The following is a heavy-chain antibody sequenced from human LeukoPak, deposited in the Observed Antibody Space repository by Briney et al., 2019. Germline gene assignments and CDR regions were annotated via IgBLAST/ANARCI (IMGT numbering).Heavy chain of an antibody. J-gene: IGHJ5*02. V-gene: IGHV3-9*01. CDR3: AKTAKSNWNDGNWFDP. CDR1: GFTFDDYA. CDR2: ISWNSGSI. D-gene: IGHD1-1*01. Sequence: PGRSLRLSCAASGFTFDDYAMHWVRQAPGKGLEWVSGISWNSGSIGYADSVKGRFTISRDNAKNSLYLQMNSLRAEDTALYYCAKTAKSNWNDGNWFDPWGQGTLVTVSS.